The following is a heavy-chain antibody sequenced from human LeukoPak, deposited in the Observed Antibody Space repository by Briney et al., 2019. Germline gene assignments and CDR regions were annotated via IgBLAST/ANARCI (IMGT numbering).Heavy chain of an antibody. Sequence: GGSLRLSCAASGFIFSRYWMHWVRQAPGRGLVWVSRINNDGSGTSYAHSVKGRFTISRDNSNNTLYLQMNRLRVKDTAVYYCASDPPGDYGLGFWGQGTLVSVSS. CDR2: INNDGSGT. J-gene: IGHJ4*02. CDR3: ASDPPGDYGLGF. CDR1: GFIFSRYW. D-gene: IGHD4-17*01. V-gene: IGHV3-74*01.